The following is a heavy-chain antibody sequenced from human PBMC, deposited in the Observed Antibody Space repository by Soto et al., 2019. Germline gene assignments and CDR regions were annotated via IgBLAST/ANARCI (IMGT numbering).Heavy chain of an antibody. D-gene: IGHD3-10*01. J-gene: IGHJ4*02. CDR3: ARHDGSRSTDY. CDR1: GGSISSDY. CDR2: IHSGST. Sequence: QVQLQESGPGLVKPSGTLSITCTVSGGSISSDYWNWIRQPPGKGLEWIGYIHSGSTTYSASLRSLVTISVDTSKNQFSLKFSYVTAADTAVYFCARHDGSRSTDYWGQGTLVTVSS. V-gene: IGHV4-59*08.